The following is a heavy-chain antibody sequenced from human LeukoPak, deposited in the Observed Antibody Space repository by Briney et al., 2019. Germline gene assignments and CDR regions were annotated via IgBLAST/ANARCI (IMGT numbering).Heavy chain of an antibody. CDR3: AKDRRGSGSYYFDY. D-gene: IGHD3-10*01. J-gene: IGHJ4*02. CDR1: GFTVSSNY. Sequence: GGSLRLSCAASGFTVSSNYMSWVRQAPGKGLEWVSVIYSGGSTYYADSVKGRFTISRDNSKNTLYLQMNSLRAEDTAVYYCAKDRRGSGSYYFDYWGQGTLVTVSS. V-gene: IGHV3-53*01. CDR2: IYSGGST.